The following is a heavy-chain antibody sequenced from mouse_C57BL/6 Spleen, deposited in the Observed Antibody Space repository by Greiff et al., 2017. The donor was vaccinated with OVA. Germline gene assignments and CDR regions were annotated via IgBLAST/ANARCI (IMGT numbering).Heavy chain of an antibody. D-gene: IGHD1-1*01. V-gene: IGHV1-76*01. CDR1: GYTFTDYY. CDR2: IYPGSGNT. CDR3: AREGEDYYLFAY. Sequence: QVQLQQSGAELVRPGASVKLSCKASGYTFTDYYINWVKQRPGQGLEWIARIYPGSGNTYYNEKFKGKATLTAEKSSSTAYMQLSRLTSEDSAVYFCAREGEDYYLFAYWGQGTLVTVSA. J-gene: IGHJ3*01.